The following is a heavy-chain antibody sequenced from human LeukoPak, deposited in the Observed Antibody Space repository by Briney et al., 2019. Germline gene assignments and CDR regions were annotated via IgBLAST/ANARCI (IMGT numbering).Heavy chain of an antibody. J-gene: IGHJ4*02. D-gene: IGHD1-26*01. CDR3: ARTRSGSTPGY. CDR1: GFTFSSYW. CDR2: INTDGSYA. V-gene: IGHV3-74*01. Sequence: QPGGSLRLSCAASGFTFSSYWMHWVRQAPGKGLVWVSRINTDGSYASYADSVKGRFTISRDNAKNTVYLQMNSLGAEDTAVYYCARTRSGSTPGYWGQGTLVTVSP.